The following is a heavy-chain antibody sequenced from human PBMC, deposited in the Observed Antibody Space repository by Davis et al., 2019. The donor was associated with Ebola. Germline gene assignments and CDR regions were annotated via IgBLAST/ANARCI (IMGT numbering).Heavy chain of an antibody. V-gene: IGHV4-59*12. CDR3: ARGYTGWFDP. Sequence: MPSETLSLTCTVSGGSISGDYWSWIRQPPGKGLEWIGYIHDSGSTNYNPSLKSRLTISVDTSKNQFSLKLSSVTAADTAVYYCARGYTGWFDPWGQGTLVTVSS. CDR2: IHDSGST. CDR1: GGSISGDY. D-gene: IGHD2-2*02. J-gene: IGHJ5*02.